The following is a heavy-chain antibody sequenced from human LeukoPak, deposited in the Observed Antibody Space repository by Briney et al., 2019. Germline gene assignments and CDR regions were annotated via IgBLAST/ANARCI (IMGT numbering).Heavy chain of an antibody. V-gene: IGHV1-2*02. CDR3: AVGYCSGGSCYGTYSWFDP. J-gene: IGHJ5*02. CDR2: INPNSGGT. Sequence: ASVKVSCKASGYTFTGYYMHWVRRAPGQGLEWMGWINPNSGGTNYAQKFQGRVTMTRDTSISTAYMELSRLRSDDTAVYYCAVGYCSGGSCYGTYSWFDPWGQGTLVTVSS. CDR1: GYTFTGYY. D-gene: IGHD2-15*01.